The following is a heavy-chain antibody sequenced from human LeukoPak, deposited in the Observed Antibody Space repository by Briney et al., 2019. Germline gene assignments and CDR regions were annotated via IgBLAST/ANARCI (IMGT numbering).Heavy chain of an antibody. CDR1: GYTFTSYY. CDR3: AGALLWFGEAHY. V-gene: IGHV1-46*01. D-gene: IGHD3-10*01. J-gene: IGHJ4*02. Sequence: ASVKVSCKASGYTFTSYYMHWVRQAPGQGLEWVGIINPSGGSTSYAQKFQGRVTMTRDTSTSTVYMELSSLRSEDTAVYYCAGALLWFGEAHYWGQGTLVTVSS. CDR2: INPSGGST.